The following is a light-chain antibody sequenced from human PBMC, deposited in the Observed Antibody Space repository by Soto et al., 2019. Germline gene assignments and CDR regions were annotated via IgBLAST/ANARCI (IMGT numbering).Light chain of an antibody. J-gene: IGKJ3*01. CDR3: QQYGSSPGFT. CDR1: QSVSSSY. Sequence: EIVLTQSPGTLSLSPGERATLSCRASQSVSSSYLARYQQKPGQAPRLLIYGASSRATSIPDRFSGSGSGADFPLTISRLEPEDFAVYYCQQYGSSPGFTFGPGTKVDIK. CDR2: GAS. V-gene: IGKV3-20*01.